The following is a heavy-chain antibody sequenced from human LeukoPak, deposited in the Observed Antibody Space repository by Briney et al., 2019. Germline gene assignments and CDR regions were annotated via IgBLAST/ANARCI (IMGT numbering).Heavy chain of an antibody. J-gene: IGHJ6*03. CDR1: GFTFGDYA. CDR2: IRSKAYGGTT. Sequence: PGGSLRLSCTAPGFTFGDYAMSWFRQAPGKGLEWVGFIRSKAYGGTTEYAASVKGRFTISRDDSKSIAYLQMNSLKTEDTAVYYRTRDITWGSGYYYYMDVWGKGTTVTVSS. V-gene: IGHV3-49*03. D-gene: IGHD3-16*01. CDR3: TRDITWGSGYYYYMDV.